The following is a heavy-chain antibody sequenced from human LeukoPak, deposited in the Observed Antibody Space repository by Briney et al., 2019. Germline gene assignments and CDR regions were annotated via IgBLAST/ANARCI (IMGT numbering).Heavy chain of an antibody. CDR3: ARVMITFGGVIVTYYFDY. J-gene: IGHJ4*02. CDR1: GFTFSSYW. D-gene: IGHD3-16*02. V-gene: IGHV3-7*01. CDR2: IKQDGREK. Sequence: PGGSLRLSCAASGFTFSSYWMSWVRQAPGKGLEWVANIKQDGREKYYVDSVKGRFTISRDNTKNSLYLQMNSLRAEDTAVYYCARVMITFGGVIVTYYFDYWGQGTLVTVSS.